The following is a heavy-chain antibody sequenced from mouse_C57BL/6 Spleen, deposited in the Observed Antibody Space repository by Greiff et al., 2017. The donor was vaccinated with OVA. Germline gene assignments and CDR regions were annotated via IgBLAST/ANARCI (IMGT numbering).Heavy chain of an antibody. J-gene: IGHJ1*03. CDR1: GYTFTDYN. V-gene: IGHV1-18*01. Sequence: EVKLQESGPELVKPGASVKIPCKASGYTFTDYNMDWVKQSHGKSLEWIGDINPNNGGTIYNQKFKGKATLTVDKSSSTAYMELRSLTSEDTAVYYCARRYYGSSWYFDVWGTGTTVTVSS. CDR2: INPNNGGT. D-gene: IGHD1-1*01. CDR3: ARRYYGSSWYFDV.